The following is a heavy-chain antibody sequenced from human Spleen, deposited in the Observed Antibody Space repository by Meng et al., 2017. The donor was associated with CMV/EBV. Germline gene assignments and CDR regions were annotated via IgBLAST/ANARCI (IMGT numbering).Heavy chain of an antibody. CDR3: ASVGFCSGTTCYTGDYSSRRHFEH. D-gene: IGHD2-2*02. CDR2: LIPIYATA. Sequence: SVKVSCKASGDTFKNYAINWVRQAPGQGLEWMGGLIPIYATAGYAQQFQGRVTITTDESTSTAYMELSSLRSEDTAIYYCASVGFCSGTTCYTGDYSSRRHFEHWGQGTLVTVSS. CDR1: GDTFKNYA. J-gene: IGHJ4*02. V-gene: IGHV1-69*05.